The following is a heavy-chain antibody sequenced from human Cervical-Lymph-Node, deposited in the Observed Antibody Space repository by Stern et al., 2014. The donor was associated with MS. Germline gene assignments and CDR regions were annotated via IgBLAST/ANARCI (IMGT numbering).Heavy chain of an antibody. Sequence: EVQLVESGGGVIQPGGSLRLSCTASGFTVSRDYMTWVRQAPGTGLEWVSLITTVGSTFYPDSVKGRFTISRDDSKNTVYLHMTSLRAEDTAMYYCARDTSSPERSDWWGQGTLVTVSS. J-gene: IGHJ4*02. D-gene: IGHD1-1*01. CDR2: ITTVGST. V-gene: IGHV3-53*01. CDR1: GFTVSRDY. CDR3: ARDTSSPERSDW.